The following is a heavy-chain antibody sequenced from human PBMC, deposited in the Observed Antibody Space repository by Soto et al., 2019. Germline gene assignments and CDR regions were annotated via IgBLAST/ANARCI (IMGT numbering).Heavy chain of an antibody. V-gene: IGHV1-46*01. D-gene: IGHD2-15*01. Sequence: QVQLVQSGAEVKKPGASVKVSCKASGYTFTSYYMHWVRQAPGQGLEWMGIINPSGGSTSYAQKFQGRVTMTRDTSASIVYMELSSLRSEDTAVYYCARVTVGYCSGGSCYEYYFDYWGQGTLVTVSS. CDR3: ARVTVGYCSGGSCYEYYFDY. CDR2: INPSGGST. J-gene: IGHJ4*02. CDR1: GYTFTSYY.